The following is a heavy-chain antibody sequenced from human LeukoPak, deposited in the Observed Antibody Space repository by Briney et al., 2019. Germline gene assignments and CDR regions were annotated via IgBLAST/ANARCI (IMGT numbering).Heavy chain of an antibody. CDR1: GFTFSSNA. D-gene: IGHD3-9*01. J-gene: IGHJ3*02. CDR2: ISGSGGST. CDR3: AKTVLRYSTGDAFDI. Sequence: PGGSLRLSCAASGFTFSSNAMSWVRRAPGKGLEWVSAISGSGGSTYYADSVKGRFTISRDNSKNTLYLQMNSLRAEDTAVYYCAKTVLRYSTGDAFDIWGQGTMVTVSS. V-gene: IGHV3-23*01.